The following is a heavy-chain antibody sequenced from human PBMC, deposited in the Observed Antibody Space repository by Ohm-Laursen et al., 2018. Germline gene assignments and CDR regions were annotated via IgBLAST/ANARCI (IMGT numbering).Heavy chain of an antibody. V-gene: IGHV4-61*08. Sequence: GTLSLTCTVSGGSISSGGYYWSWIRQHPGKGLEWIGYIYYSGSTNYNPSLKSRVTMSVDTSKNQFSLKLSSVTAADTAVYYCARDSSYYDFWSGYYLGLGYYFDYWGQGTLVTVSS. D-gene: IGHD3-3*01. CDR3: ARDSSYYDFWSGYYLGLGYYFDY. CDR1: GGSISSGGYY. CDR2: IYYSGST. J-gene: IGHJ4*02.